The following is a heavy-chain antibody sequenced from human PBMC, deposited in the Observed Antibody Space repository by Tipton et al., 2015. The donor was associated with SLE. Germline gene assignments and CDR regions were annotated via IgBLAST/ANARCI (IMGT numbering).Heavy chain of an antibody. CDR1: GGSISSSSYY. Sequence: TLSLTCTVSGGSISSSSYYWGWIRQPPGKGLEWIGSIYYSGSTYYNPSLKSRVTISVDTSKNQFSLKLSSVTAAHTAVYYCASVTTVTTGWFDPWGQGTLVTVSS. CDR3: ASVTTVTTGWFDP. V-gene: IGHV4-39*07. D-gene: IGHD4-17*01. CDR2: IYYSGST. J-gene: IGHJ5*02.